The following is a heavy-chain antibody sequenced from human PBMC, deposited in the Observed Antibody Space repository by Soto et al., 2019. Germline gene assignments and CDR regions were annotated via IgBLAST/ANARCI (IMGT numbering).Heavy chain of an antibody. CDR1: VGSISSSNW. Sequence: SETLSLTCAVSVGSISSSNWWSWVRQPPWKGLEWIGEIYHSGSTXXNPSLKSRXTMSVYKSKNQXSLKLXAVTAADTAVYYCARVHSSSRLNWCDPWGQGTLVX. CDR2: IYHSGST. CDR3: ARVHSSSRLNWCDP. V-gene: IGHV4-4*02. J-gene: IGHJ5*02. D-gene: IGHD6-13*01.